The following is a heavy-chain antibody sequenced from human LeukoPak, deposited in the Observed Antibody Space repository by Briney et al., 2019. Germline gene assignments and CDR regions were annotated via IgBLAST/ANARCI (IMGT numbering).Heavy chain of an antibody. V-gene: IGHV3-48*03. CDR2: ISSSGSTI. J-gene: IGHJ6*03. Sequence: PGGSLRLSCAASGFTFSSYEMNWVRQAPGKGLEWVSYISSSGSTIYYADSVKGRFTISRDNSKNTLYLQMNSLRAEDTAVYYCAKDSRGYYYMDVWGKGTTVTISS. CDR1: GFTFSSYE. CDR3: AKDSRGYYYMDV. D-gene: IGHD3-10*01.